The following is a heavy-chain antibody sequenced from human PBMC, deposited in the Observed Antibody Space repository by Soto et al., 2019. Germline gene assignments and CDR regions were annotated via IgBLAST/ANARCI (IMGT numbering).Heavy chain of an antibody. CDR1: GFAFSSYR. D-gene: IGHD6-13*01. Sequence: PGXSLIPSCAASGFAFSSYRLNCVRQAPFKGLEWVSYISSSSSTIYYADSVKGRFTISRDNAKNSLYLQMNSLRAEDTAVYYCARDAYSSSWYLAFDIWGQGTMVTVSS. V-gene: IGHV3-48*01. CDR2: ISSSSSTI. J-gene: IGHJ3*02. CDR3: ARDAYSSSWYLAFDI.